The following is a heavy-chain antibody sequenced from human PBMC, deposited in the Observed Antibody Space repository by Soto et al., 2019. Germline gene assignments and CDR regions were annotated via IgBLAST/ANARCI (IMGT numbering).Heavy chain of an antibody. Sequence: PVGSLRLSCAASGFTFSSYAMHWVRQAPGKGLEWVAVISYDGSNKYYADSVKGRFTISRDNSKNTLYLQMNSLRAEDTAVYYCARDIADYYYYGMDVWGQGTTVTVSS. CDR2: ISYDGSNK. D-gene: IGHD6-13*01. J-gene: IGHJ6*02. CDR1: GFTFSSYA. V-gene: IGHV3-30-3*01. CDR3: ARDIADYYYYGMDV.